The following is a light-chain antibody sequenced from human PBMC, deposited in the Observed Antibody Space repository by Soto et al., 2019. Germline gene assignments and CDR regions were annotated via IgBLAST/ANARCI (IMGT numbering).Light chain of an antibody. CDR2: LGS. CDR1: QTLLHSNGYNY. J-gene: IGKJ1*01. Sequence: DIVMTQSPLSLPVTPGEPASISCRSSQTLLHSNGYNYLDWYLQKPGQSPQLLISLGSNRASGVPDKFSGSGSGTYFTLKISRVEAEDVGVYYCMQSLQTPWTFGQGTNVGIK. CDR3: MQSLQTPWT. V-gene: IGKV2-28*01.